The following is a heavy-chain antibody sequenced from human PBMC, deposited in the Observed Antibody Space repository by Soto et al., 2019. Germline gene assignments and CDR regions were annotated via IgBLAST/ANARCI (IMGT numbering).Heavy chain of an antibody. CDR3: AREGASRAFDI. V-gene: IGHV3-74*01. J-gene: IGHJ3*02. CDR1: GFTFSSYW. CDR2: INSDGSST. Sequence: PGGSLRLSCAASGFTFSSYWMHWVRQAPGKGLVWVSRINSDGSSTSYADSVKGRFTISRDNAKNTLYLQMNSLRAEDTAVYYCAREGASRAFDIWGQGTMVTVSS.